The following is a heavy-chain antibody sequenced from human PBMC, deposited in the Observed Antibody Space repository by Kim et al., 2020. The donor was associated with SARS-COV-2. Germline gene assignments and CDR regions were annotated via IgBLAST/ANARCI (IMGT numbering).Heavy chain of an antibody. CDR1: GFTFSSYA. J-gene: IGHJ5*02. CDR2: ISGSGGST. Sequence: GGSLRLSCAASGFTFSSYAMSWVRQAPGKGLEWVSAISGSGGSTYYADSVKGRFTISRDNSKNTLYLQMNSLRAEDTAVYYCAKDAAATTYYYGSGSPWWLDPWGQGTLVTVSS. CDR3: AKDAAATTYYYGSGSPWWLDP. D-gene: IGHD3-10*01. V-gene: IGHV3-23*01.